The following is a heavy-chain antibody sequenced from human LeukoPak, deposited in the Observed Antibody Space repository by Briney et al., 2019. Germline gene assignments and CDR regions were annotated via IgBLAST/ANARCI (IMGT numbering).Heavy chain of an antibody. J-gene: IGHJ5*02. CDR3: ARDLVHHRLLATVYNWFDP. CDR2: INTYNGNT. Sequence: GASVKVSCKASGYTLTSYGMSWVRQAPGQGLEWMRWINTYNGNTKYAKKFQGRVTMTTDTSTSTAYMELRSLRSDDTAVYYCARDLVHHRLLATVYNWFDPWGQGTLVTVSS. V-gene: IGHV1-18*01. CDR1: GYTLTSYG. D-gene: IGHD3-3*02.